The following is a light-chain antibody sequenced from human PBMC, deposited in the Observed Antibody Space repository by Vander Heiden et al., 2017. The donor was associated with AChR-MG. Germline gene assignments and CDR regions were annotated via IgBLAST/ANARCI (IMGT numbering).Light chain of an antibody. J-gene: IGLJ2*01. V-gene: IGLV1-44*01. Sequence: TISCSGSSSNIGSNTVNWYQQLPGTAPKLLIYSNNQRPSGVPDRFSGSKSGTSASLAISGLQSEDEADYYCAAWDDSLNGQVVFGGGTKLTVL. CDR2: SNN. CDR3: AAWDDSLNGQVV. CDR1: SSNIGSNT.